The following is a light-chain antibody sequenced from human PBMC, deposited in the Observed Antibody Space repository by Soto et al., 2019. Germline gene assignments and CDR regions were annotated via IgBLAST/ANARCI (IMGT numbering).Light chain of an antibody. J-gene: IGKJ2*01. CDR3: QQYNNWSPYT. CDR1: QSVSSN. CDR2: GAS. Sequence: EIVMTQSPATLSVSPGERATLSCRASQSVSSNLAWYQQKPGQAPRLLIYGASTMATGIPARFSGSGSGTEFTLTISSLQSEDFAVYYCQQYNNWSPYTFGKGTKLEIK. V-gene: IGKV3-15*01.